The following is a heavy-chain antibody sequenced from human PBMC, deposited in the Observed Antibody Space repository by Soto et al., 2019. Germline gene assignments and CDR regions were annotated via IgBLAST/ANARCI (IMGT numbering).Heavy chain of an antibody. D-gene: IGHD6-6*01. CDR2: VSGYNDKT. Sequence: SVKVSCRSPGYTFTTQGISWARHSPGQGREWMGWVSGYNDKTKSAQKFQGRVTMTTDTSTSTAYMELSSLRSEDKAVYDCANGIEAPYYYYGMDVWGQGTTVPVSS. V-gene: IGHV1-18*01. J-gene: IGHJ6*02. CDR3: ANGIEAPYYYYGMDV. CDR1: GYTFTTQG.